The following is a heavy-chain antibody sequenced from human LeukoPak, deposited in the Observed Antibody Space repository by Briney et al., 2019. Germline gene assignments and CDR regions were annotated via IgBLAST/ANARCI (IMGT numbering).Heavy chain of an antibody. CDR3: ARTTGYSGYDYYDY. CDR2: INPNSGGT. Sequence: ASVKVSCKASGYTFTGYYMHWVRQAPGQGLEWMGWINPNSGGTNHAQKFQGRVTMTRDTSISTAYMELSRLRSDDTAVYYCARTTGYSGYDYYDYWGQGTLVTVSS. V-gene: IGHV1-2*02. CDR1: GYTFTGYY. J-gene: IGHJ4*02. D-gene: IGHD5-12*01.